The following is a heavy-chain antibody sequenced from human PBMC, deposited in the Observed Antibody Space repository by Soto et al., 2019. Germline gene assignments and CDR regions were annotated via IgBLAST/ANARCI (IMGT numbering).Heavy chain of an antibody. CDR1: GGSFSGYY. D-gene: IGHD3-10*01. J-gene: IGHJ6*02. Sequence: QVQLQQWGAGLLKPSETLSLTCAVYGGSFSGYYWSWIRQPPGKGLEWIWEINHSGSTNYNPSLKSRVTISVDTSKNQFSLKLSSVTAADTAVYYCVGVVRGWYYGMDVWGQGTTVTVSS. CDR2: INHSGST. V-gene: IGHV4-34*01. CDR3: VGVVRGWYYGMDV.